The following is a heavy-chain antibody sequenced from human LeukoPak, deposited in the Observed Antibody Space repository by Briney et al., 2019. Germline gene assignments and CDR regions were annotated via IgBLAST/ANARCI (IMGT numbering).Heavy chain of an antibody. V-gene: IGHV3-15*01. Sequence: GGSLRLSCAASGFIFSNAWMSWVRQAPGKGLEWVGRIKSKTYGGTTDYAAPVKGRFTISRDDSENTLYLQMNSLKTEDTAVYYCTTHLWFGELLFNPWGQGTLVTVSS. D-gene: IGHD3-10*01. CDR2: IKSKTYGGTT. CDR3: TTHLWFGELLFNP. CDR1: GFIFSNAW. J-gene: IGHJ5*02.